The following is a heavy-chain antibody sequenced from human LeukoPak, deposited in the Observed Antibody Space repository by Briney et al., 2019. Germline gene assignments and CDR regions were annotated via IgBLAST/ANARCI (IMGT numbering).Heavy chain of an antibody. Sequence: GGSLRLSCAASGFTFSSYSMNWVRQAPGKGLEWVSSISSISNYIYYADSVKGRFTISRDNAKNSLWLRMNSLRAEDTAVYNCARGEGDSGGNFVGDYWGQGTLVTVSS. CDR1: GFTFSSYS. CDR3: ARGEGDSGGNFVGDY. CDR2: ISSISNYI. J-gene: IGHJ4*02. D-gene: IGHD4-23*01. V-gene: IGHV3-21*01.